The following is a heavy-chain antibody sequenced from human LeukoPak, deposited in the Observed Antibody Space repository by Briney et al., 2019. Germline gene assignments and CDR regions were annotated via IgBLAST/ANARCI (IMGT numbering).Heavy chain of an antibody. CDR3: VNAAVYCDHDYYFYHMDV. D-gene: IGHD4-17*01. V-gene: IGHV3-23*01. CDR2: VSGTGHYK. Sequence: GGSLRLSCAASGFTFIKYALSWVLQVPGKGPEGVSCVSGTGHYKHYADSVKGRFTISRDNSKNTLYLQMNSLRAQDTAIYYCVNAAVYCDHDYYFYHMDVWGKGTTVTVSS. J-gene: IGHJ6*04. CDR1: GFTFIKYA.